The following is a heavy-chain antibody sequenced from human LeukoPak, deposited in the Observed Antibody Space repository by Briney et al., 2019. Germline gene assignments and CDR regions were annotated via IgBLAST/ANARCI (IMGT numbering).Heavy chain of an antibody. D-gene: IGHD3-10*02. CDR3: AELGITMIGGV. Sequence: GGTLRLSCAGSGFTFNKHGMNWVRQAPGKGLEWVLGISPSGDRTYYADSVKGRFTISRDNAKNSLYLQMNSLRAEDTAVYYCAELGITMIGGVWGKGTTVTISS. CDR2: ISPSGDRT. J-gene: IGHJ6*04. V-gene: IGHV3-48*03. CDR1: GFTFNKHG.